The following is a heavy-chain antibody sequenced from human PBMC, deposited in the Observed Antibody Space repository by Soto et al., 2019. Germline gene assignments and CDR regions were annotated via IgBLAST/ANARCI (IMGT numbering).Heavy chain of an antibody. J-gene: IGHJ4*02. Sequence: QITLKESAPTLVRPTQTLTLTCTFSGFSLTTSGMNVGWIRQPPGKALEWLALIYWDDDKRYSPYLKNRLTITKDTSKNQVVLTMTNMDPVDTATYYCAHSEGSSRLCDSWGQGTLVTVSS. D-gene: IGHD6-13*01. CDR3: AHSEGSSRLCDS. V-gene: IGHV2-5*02. CDR1: GFSLTTSGMN. CDR2: IYWDDDK.